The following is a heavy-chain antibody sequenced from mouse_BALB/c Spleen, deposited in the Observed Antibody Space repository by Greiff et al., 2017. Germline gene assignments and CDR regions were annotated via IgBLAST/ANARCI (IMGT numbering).Heavy chain of an antibody. CDR2: IYPGGGNT. Sequence: LQQSGSELVRPGASVKLSCKASGYTFTSYWLHWVKQRPGQGLEWIGNIYPGGGNTNYDEKFKGKATLTVDTSSSTAYVQLSSLTSEYSAIYFCARELPGTEAWCAYWGQGTLVTVSA. CDR1: GYTFTSYW. CDR3: ARELPGTEAWCAY. V-gene: IGHV1S22*01. D-gene: IGHD4-1*01. J-gene: IGHJ3*01.